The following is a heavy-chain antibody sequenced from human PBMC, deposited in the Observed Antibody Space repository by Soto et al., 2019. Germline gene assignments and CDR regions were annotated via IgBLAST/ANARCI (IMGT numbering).Heavy chain of an antibody. Sequence: PSETLSLTCTVGDGSISSGGYYWSWIRQHPGKGLEWIGYIYYSGSTYYNPSLKSRVTISVDTSKNQFSLKLSSVTAADTAVYYCAREKRLRQLDRYYYYGMDVWGQGTTVTVSS. J-gene: IGHJ6*02. CDR2: IYYSGST. D-gene: IGHD6-13*01. CDR3: AREKRLRQLDRYYYYGMDV. V-gene: IGHV4-31*03. CDR1: DGSISSGGYY.